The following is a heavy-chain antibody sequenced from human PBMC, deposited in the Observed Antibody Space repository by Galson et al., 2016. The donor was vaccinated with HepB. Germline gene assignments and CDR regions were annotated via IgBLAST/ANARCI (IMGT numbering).Heavy chain of an antibody. Sequence: SLRLSCAASGFMFSHHGMHWVRQAPGRGLEWVAVIWFDGSKKYYADSVQGRFTISRDNSKNTLNLQMNSLRVEDTAVYYCVRDNVLPILAVAGASHFDYWGQGTRVTVSS. CDR1: GFMFSHHG. V-gene: IGHV3-33*01. CDR3: VRDNVLPILAVAGASHFDY. CDR2: IWFDGSKK. D-gene: IGHD2-15*01. J-gene: IGHJ4*02.